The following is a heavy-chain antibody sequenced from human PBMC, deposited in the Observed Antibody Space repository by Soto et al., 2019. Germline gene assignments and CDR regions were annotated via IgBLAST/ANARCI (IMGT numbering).Heavy chain of an antibody. CDR3: AREIAARL. CDR2: IKQDGSEE. CDR1: GFTLCSYW. D-gene: IGHD6-6*01. Sequence: DVHLVESGGVGVQPGGSLSLSCAASGFTLCSYWMSWFRQAPGKGLEWVANIKQDGSEENYVDSVKGRFTISRDNAKNALYLQMNSLRVEDTAVYYCAREIAARLWGKGTTVTVSS. J-gene: IGHJ6*04. V-gene: IGHV3-7*01.